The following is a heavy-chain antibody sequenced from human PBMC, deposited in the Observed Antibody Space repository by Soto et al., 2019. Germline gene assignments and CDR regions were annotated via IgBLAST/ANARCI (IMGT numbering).Heavy chain of an antibody. V-gene: IGHV1-2*02. CDR3: FRGRPNSVKVSTAVSVFDI. D-gene: IGHD1-1*01. CDR1: GYTFTGYY. CDR2: INPNSGDT. J-gene: IGHJ3*02. Sequence: QVQLVQSGAEVKKPGASVKVSCQASGYTFTGYYMHWVRQAPGQGLERMGWINPNSGDTKYAQKFQGGITLTRDTSISTAYMEVNSLRSDDTAVYYCFRGRPNSVKVSTAVSVFDIWGQGTLVTVSS.